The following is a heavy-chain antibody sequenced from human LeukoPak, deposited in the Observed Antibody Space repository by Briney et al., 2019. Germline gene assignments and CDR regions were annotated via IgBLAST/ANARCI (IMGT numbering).Heavy chain of an antibody. CDR1: GFIFSNYW. CDR2: IRGDGNEK. CDR3: VRNGDYYRLDY. V-gene: IGHV3-7*01. J-gene: IGHJ4*02. Sequence: GGSLRLSCTASGFIFSNYWMTWVRQAPGKGLEWVANIRGDGNEKQFEDSVEGRFTISRDNAKNSVFLQMNNLRAEDTAVFYCVRNGDYYRLDYWGQGTLVTVSS. D-gene: IGHD3-22*01.